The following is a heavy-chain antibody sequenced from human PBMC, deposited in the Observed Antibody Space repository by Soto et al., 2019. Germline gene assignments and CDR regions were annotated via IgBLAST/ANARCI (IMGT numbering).Heavy chain of an antibody. CDR3: AKDSTPGTRLDY. D-gene: IGHD6-13*01. CDR1: GFTFSSYG. Sequence: GGSLRLSCAASGFTFSSYGMHWVRQAPGKGLEWVAVISYDGSNKYYADSVKGRFTISRDNSKNTLYLQMNSLRAEDTAVYYCAKDSTPGTRLDYWGQGTLVTVSS. J-gene: IGHJ4*02. CDR2: ISYDGSNK. V-gene: IGHV3-30*18.